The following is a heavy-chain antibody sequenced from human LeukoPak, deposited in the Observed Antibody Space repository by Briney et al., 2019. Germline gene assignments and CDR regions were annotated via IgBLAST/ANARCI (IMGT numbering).Heavy chain of an antibody. CDR3: ARGRYTSYFDY. J-gene: IGHJ4*02. Sequence: SETLSLTCTVSGGSISGYYWSWIRQPPGKGLEWIGYIYYSGSTNYNPSLKSRVTISVDTSKNQFSLKLSSVTAADTAVYYCARGRYTSYFDYWGQGTLVTVSS. V-gene: IGHV4-59*01. CDR1: GGSISGYY. CDR2: IYYSGST. D-gene: IGHD1-14*01.